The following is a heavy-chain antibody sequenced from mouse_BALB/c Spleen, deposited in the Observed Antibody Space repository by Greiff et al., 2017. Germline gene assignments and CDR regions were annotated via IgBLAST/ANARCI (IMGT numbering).Heavy chain of an antibody. V-gene: IGHV1S41*01. D-gene: IGHD3-2*01. Sequence: DLVKPGASVKLSCKASGYTFTSYWINWIKQRPGQGLEWIGRTAPGSGSTYYNEMFKGKATLTVDTSSSTAYIQLSSLSSEDSAVYFCAREKGQLGLRGDAMDYWGQGTSVTVSS. CDR3: AREKGQLGLRGDAMDY. J-gene: IGHJ4*01. CDR1: GYTFTSYW. CDR2: TAPGSGST.